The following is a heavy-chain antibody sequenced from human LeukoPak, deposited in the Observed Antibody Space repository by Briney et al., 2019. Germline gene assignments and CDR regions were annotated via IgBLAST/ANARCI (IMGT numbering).Heavy chain of an antibody. J-gene: IGHJ5*02. D-gene: IGHD2-2*01. Sequence: SQTLSLTCAISGDSVSSNSVTWNWIRQSPSRGLEWLGRTYYRSTWYNDYAVSVRGRITVNPDTSKSQFSLHLNSVTPEDTAVYYCARRLTQYDCFDPWGQGILVTVSS. V-gene: IGHV6-1*01. CDR3: ARRLTQYDCFDP. CDR1: GDSVSSNSVT. CDR2: TYYRSTWYN.